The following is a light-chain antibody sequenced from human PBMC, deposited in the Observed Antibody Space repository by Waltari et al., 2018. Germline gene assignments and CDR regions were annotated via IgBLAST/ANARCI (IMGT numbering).Light chain of an antibody. V-gene: IGLV2-14*03. CDR3: SSYTSSTTLV. CDR2: DVS. Sequence: QSALTQPASVSGSPGQPITISCTGTSSDIGNYNYVSWYQQYPGKAPNLMISDVSNRPSGVSNRFSGSKSGNTASLTISGLQAEDEADYYCSSYTSSTTLVFGGGTKLTVL. CDR1: SSDIGNYNY. J-gene: IGLJ3*02.